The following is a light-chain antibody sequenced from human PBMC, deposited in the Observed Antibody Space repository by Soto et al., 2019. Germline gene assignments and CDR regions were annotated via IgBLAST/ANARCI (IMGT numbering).Light chain of an antibody. CDR3: QQYSSYSPYT. V-gene: IGKV1-5*03. J-gene: IGKJ2*01. Sequence: DIQMTQSPSTLSASVGDRVTITCRASQTISSMLAWYQQKPGKAPRLLIYKASNLENGVPSRFSGSGSGTEFTLTISILQPDDFATYYCQQYSSYSPYTFGQGTKLEI. CDR2: KAS. CDR1: QTISSM.